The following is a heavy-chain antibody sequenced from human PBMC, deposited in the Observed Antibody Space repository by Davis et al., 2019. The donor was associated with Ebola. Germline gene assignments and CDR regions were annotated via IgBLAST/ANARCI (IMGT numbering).Heavy chain of an antibody. CDR2: INPNSGGT. D-gene: IGHD4-17*01. CDR1: GYTFTGYY. Sequence: ASVKVSCKASGYTFTGYYMHWVRQAPGQGLEWMGWINPNSGGTNYAQKFQGWVTMTRDTSISTAYMELSRLRSDDTAVYYCAREPDYGDYITVFDYWGQGTLVTVSS. CDR3: AREPDYGDYITVFDY. V-gene: IGHV1-2*04. J-gene: IGHJ4*02.